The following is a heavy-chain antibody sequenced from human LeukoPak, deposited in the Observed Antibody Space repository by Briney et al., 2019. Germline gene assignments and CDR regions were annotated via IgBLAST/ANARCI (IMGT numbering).Heavy chain of an antibody. Sequence: SETLSLTCAVYGGSFSGYYWSWVRQPPGKGLEWIGEMNHSGSTHYNPSLKSRVTISVDTSKNQFSLKLSSVTAADTAVYYCARHFPLFIDYWGQGTLVTVSS. CDR3: ARHFPLFIDY. CDR2: MNHSGST. J-gene: IGHJ4*02. CDR1: GGSFSGYY. D-gene: IGHD3-3*02. V-gene: IGHV4-34*01.